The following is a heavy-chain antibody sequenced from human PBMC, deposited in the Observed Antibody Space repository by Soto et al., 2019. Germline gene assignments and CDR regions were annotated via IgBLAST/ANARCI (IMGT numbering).Heavy chain of an antibody. Sequence: QLQLQESGPGLVKPSETLSLTCTVSGGSISSSSYYWGWIRQPPGKGLEWIGSIYYSGSTYYNPSLKSRVTISVDTSKNQFSLKLSSVTAADTAVYYCARLLAACINAFDIWGQGTMVTVSS. CDR1: GGSISSSSYY. D-gene: IGHD6-13*01. CDR3: ARLLAACINAFDI. J-gene: IGHJ3*02. V-gene: IGHV4-39*01. CDR2: IYYSGST.